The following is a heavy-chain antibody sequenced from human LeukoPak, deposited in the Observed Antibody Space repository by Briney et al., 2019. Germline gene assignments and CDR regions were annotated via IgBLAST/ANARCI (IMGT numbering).Heavy chain of an antibody. CDR1: GGSFSGYY. CDR3: ARHRTVDDYAGLRGGNWFDP. V-gene: IGHV4-34*01. Sequence: PSETLSLTCAVYGGSFSGYYWSWIRQPPGKGLEWIGEINHSGSTNYNPSLKSRVTISVDTSRNQFSLKLSSVTAADTAVYYCARHRTVDDYAGLRGGNWFDPWGQGTLVTVSS. D-gene: IGHD4-17*01. J-gene: IGHJ5*02. CDR2: INHSGST.